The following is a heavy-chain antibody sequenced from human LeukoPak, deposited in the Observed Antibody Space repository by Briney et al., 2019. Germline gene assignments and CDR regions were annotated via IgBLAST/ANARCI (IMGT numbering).Heavy chain of an antibody. V-gene: IGHV4-4*07. D-gene: IGHD6-6*01. J-gene: IGHJ5*02. CDR2: IYTSGST. CDR3: ARPYSSSGEDVIWFDP. Sequence: PSETLSLTCTVSGGSISSYYWSWIRQPAGKGLEWIGRIYTSGSTNYNPSLKSRVTMSVDTSKNQFSLKLSSVTAADTAVYYCARPYSSSGEDVIWFDPWGQGTLVTVSS. CDR1: GGSISSYY.